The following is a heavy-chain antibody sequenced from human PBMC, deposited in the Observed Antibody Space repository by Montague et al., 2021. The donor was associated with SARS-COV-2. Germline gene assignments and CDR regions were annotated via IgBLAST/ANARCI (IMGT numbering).Heavy chain of an antibody. J-gene: IGHJ4*02. CDR3: ARDDGWSAY. CDR2: IYHSGST. Sequence: SETLSLTCAVSGGSISNSNWWTWVRQPPGKGLEWIGEIYHSGSTNYNSSLRSRVTISVDKSKNQFSLKLTSVTAADTAVYYCARDDGWSAYGGQGTLVTVSS. CDR1: GGSISNSNW. D-gene: IGHD3-3*01. V-gene: IGHV4-4*02.